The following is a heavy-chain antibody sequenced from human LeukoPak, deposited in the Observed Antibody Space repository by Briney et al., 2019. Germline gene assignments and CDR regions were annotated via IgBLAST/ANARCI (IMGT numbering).Heavy chain of an antibody. CDR1: GFTFSSYS. Sequence: PGGSLRLSCAASGFTFSSYSMNWVRQAPGKGLEWVSYISSSSSTIYYADSVKGRFTISRDNAKNSLYLQMNSLRAEDTAVYYCARDGSGTLTRNYYYYMDVWGKGTTVTVSS. J-gene: IGHJ6*03. D-gene: IGHD3-10*01. CDR2: ISSSSSTI. V-gene: IGHV3-48*04. CDR3: ARDGSGTLTRNYYYYMDV.